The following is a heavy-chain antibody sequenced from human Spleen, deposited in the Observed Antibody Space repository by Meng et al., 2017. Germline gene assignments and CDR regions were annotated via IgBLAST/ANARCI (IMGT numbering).Heavy chain of an antibody. V-gene: IGHV3-30*04. CDR2: MSYDGSYK. J-gene: IGHJ4*02. CDR3: ARDRPSGWYGLFDY. Sequence: GESLKISCAASGFTFTSYAIHWVCQAPGKGLEWVAVMSYDGSYKYNADSVKGRFTISRDNSKDTVYLQMDSLRTEDTAVYFCARDRPSGWYGLFDYWGQGTLVTVSS. D-gene: IGHD6-13*01. CDR1: GFTFTSYA.